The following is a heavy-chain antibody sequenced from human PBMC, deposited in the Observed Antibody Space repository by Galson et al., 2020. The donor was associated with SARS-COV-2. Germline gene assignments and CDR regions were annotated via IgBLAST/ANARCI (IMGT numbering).Heavy chain of an antibody. V-gene: IGHV4-39*01. Sequence: ASETLSLTCTVSGGSISSSSYYWGWIRQPPGKGLEWIGSIYYSGGTYYNPSLKSRVTISVDTSKNQFSLKLSSVTAADTAVYYCASRILTGYYNPSPIDYWGQGTLVTVSS. J-gene: IGHJ4*02. CDR3: ASRILTGYYNPSPIDY. CDR2: IYYSGGT. D-gene: IGHD3-9*01. CDR1: GGSISSSSYY.